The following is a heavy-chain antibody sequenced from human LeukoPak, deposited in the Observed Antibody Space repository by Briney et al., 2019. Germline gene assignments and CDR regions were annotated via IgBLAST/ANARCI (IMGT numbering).Heavy chain of an antibody. CDR1: GFTFSSYA. Sequence: GGSLRLSCAASGFTFSSYAMHWVRQAPGKGLEWVAVISYDGSNKYYADSVKGRFTISRDNSKNTLYLQMNSLRAEDTAVYYCARVAAGWLEYFQHWGQGTLVTVSS. CDR2: ISYDGSNK. CDR3: ARVAAGWLEYFQH. V-gene: IGHV3-30*04. D-gene: IGHD3-22*01. J-gene: IGHJ1*01.